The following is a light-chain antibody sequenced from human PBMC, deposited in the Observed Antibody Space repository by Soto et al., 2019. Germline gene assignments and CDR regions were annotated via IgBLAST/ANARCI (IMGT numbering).Light chain of an antibody. CDR2: WAS. CDR3: QQYYSIPYT. CDR1: QSVSYSSNNRNC. V-gene: IGKV4-1*01. J-gene: IGKJ2*01. Sequence: DIVMTQSPDSLAVSLGERATINCKSSQSVSYSSNNRNCLGWYQQKPGQPPKLLIYWASTRESGVPDRFSGSGSGTDFTLTISSLQAEDVAVYYCQQYYSIPYTFGQGTKVEIK.